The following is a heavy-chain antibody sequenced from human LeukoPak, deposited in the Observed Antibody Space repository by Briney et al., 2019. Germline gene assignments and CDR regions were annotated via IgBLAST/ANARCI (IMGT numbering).Heavy chain of an antibody. V-gene: IGHV1-69*05. CDR2: IIPIFGTE. CDR3: ARVGYCSGGSWYGLYDY. J-gene: IGHJ4*02. Sequence: ASVKVSCKASRGTFISYAISWVRQAPGQGLEWMGRIIPIFGTENYAQKFHGRVTITTDESTSTVYMDLSSLRSEDTAVYYCARVGYCSGGSWYGLYDYWGQGTLVTVSS. CDR1: RGTFISYA. D-gene: IGHD2-15*01.